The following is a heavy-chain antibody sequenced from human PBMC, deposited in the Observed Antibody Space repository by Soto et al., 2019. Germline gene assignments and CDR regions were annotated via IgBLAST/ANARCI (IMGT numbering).Heavy chain of an antibody. CDR1: GCTISSYA. D-gene: IGHD3-3*01. Sequence: GVSLRLSCAASGCTISSYARSWVRQAPGKGLEWVSAISGSGGSTYYADSVKGRFTISRDNSKNTLYLQMNSLRAEDTAVYYCAKVLGAFWSGYLDYWGQGTLVTVPS. CDR2: ISGSGGST. V-gene: IGHV3-23*01. CDR3: AKVLGAFWSGYLDY. J-gene: IGHJ4*02.